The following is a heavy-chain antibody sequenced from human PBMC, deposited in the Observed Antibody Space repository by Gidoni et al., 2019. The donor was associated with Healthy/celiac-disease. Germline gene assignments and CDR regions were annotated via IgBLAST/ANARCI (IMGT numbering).Heavy chain of an antibody. V-gene: IGHV3-13*01. CDR1: GFTFSSYD. J-gene: IGHJ4*02. CDR2: IGTAGDT. Sequence: EVQLVASGGGLVQPGGSLRLSCAASGFTFSSYDMHWVRQATGKGLEWVSAIGTAGDTYYPGSVKGRFTISRENAKNSLYLQMNSLRAGDTAVYYCVAGIVGARTFDYWGQGTLVTVSS. D-gene: IGHD1-26*01. CDR3: VAGIVGARTFDY.